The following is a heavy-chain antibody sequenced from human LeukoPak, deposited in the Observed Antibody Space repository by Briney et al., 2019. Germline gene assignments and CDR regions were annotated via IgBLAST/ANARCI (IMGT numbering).Heavy chain of an antibody. CDR2: MNPDSGNT. Sequence: ASVKVSCKASGYTFTSYDINWVRQATGQGLEGMGWMNPDSGNTASAQRFQGRVTMTRNTSISTAYMELSSLRSEDTAVYYCARGPRYCSGGTCYSGTVRGWGQGTLVTVSS. CDR3: ARGPRYCSGGTCYSGTVRG. D-gene: IGHD2-15*01. V-gene: IGHV1-8*01. J-gene: IGHJ4*02. CDR1: GYTFTSYD.